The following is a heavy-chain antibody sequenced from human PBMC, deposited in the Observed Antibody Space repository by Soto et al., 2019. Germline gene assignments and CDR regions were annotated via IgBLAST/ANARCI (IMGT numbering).Heavy chain of an antibody. V-gene: IGHV4-39*01. CDR1: GGSISSSSYY. Sequence: SETLSLTCTVSGGSISSSSYYWGWIRQPPGKGLEWIGSIYYSGSTYYNPSLKSRVTISVDTSKNQFSLKLSSVTAADTAVYYCASSKGDYYDSSGYYPFYYYYGMDVWGQGTTVTVSS. J-gene: IGHJ6*02. D-gene: IGHD3-22*01. CDR3: ASSKGDYYDSSGYYPFYYYYGMDV. CDR2: IYYSGST.